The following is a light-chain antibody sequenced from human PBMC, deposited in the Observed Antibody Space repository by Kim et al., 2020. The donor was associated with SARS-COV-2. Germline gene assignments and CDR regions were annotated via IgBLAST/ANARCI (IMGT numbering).Light chain of an antibody. Sequence: DIQMTQSPSSLSASVGDRVTITCRASQGISNYLAWYQQKPGKVPKVLIYTASVLQSGVPSRFSGSGSGTDFTFTISSLQPEDVATYYCQKYNSATTFGQGTKLEI. CDR2: TAS. CDR1: QGISNY. CDR3: QKYNSATT. J-gene: IGKJ1*01. V-gene: IGKV1-27*01.